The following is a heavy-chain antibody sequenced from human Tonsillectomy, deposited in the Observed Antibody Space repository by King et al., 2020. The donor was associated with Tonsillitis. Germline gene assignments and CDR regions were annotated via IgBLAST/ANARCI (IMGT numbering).Heavy chain of an antibody. CDR2: IYYSGST. Sequence: VQLQESGPGLVKPSETLSLTCTVSGGSISSYYWSWIRQPPGKGLEWLASIYYSGSTNYNPSLKSRVTIPVDTSKNQISLKLSSVTAADTAVYYCASPFPVLKYWGQGTLVTVSS. CDR1: GGSISSYY. V-gene: IGHV4-59*01. D-gene: IGHD3-9*01. CDR3: ASPFPVLKY. J-gene: IGHJ4*02.